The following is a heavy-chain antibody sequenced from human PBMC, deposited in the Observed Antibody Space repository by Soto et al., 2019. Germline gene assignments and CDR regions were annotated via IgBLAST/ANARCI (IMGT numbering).Heavy chain of an antibody. V-gene: IGHV1-2*04. CDR3: VRDRGMAAAGYYYYGIDV. CDR2: INPNSGGT. CDR1: GYTFTGYY. D-gene: IGHD6-13*01. Sequence: ASVKVSCKASGYTFTGYYMHWVRQAPGQGLEWMGWINPNSGGTNYAQKFQGWVTMTRDTSISTAYMELSRLRSDDTAVYYCVRDRGMAAAGYYYYGIDVWGQGTTDTVSS. J-gene: IGHJ6*02.